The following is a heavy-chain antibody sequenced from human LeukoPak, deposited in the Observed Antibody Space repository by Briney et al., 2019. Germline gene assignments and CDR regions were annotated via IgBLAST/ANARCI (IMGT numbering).Heavy chain of an antibody. CDR3: ARGRVGALRRWFDP. Sequence: SETLSLTCAVSGGSFSGYYWSWIRQPPGKGLEWIGENNHSGSTNYNPSLKSRVTISLDTSKNQFSLKLTSVTAADTAVYYCARGRVGALRRWFDPWGQGTLVTVSS. J-gene: IGHJ5*02. D-gene: IGHD1-26*01. CDR2: NNHSGST. CDR1: GGSFSGYY. V-gene: IGHV4-34*01.